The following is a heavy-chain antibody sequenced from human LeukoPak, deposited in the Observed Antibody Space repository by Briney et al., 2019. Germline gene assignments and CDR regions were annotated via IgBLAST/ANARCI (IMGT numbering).Heavy chain of an antibody. CDR3: ARETLGAGLRAPDY. V-gene: IGHV3-74*01. Sequence: GALRLSLSASGFTFKDFLVSWVRPIPGKGPGGVPRVNDDGSKTFYPGSVKGRFTISRDNAKNTVYLQMNSLRVEDTAVYYCARETLGAGLRAPDYWGRGALVTVSS. CDR2: VNDDGSKT. J-gene: IGHJ4*02. D-gene: IGHD1-1*01. CDR1: GFTFKDFL.